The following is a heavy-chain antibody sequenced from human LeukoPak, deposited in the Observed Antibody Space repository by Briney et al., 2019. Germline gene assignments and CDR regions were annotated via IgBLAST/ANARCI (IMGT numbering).Heavy chain of an antibody. V-gene: IGHV3-11*01. J-gene: IGHJ4*02. CDR3: ANSFSGSYYIPYYFDY. D-gene: IGHD3-10*01. Sequence: GGSLRLSCAASGFTFSTYWMSWVRQAPGKGLEWVSYISSSGSTIYYADSVKGRFTISRDNAKNSLYLQMNSLRAEDTAVYYCANSFSGSYYIPYYFDYWGQGTLVTVSS. CDR1: GFTFSTYW. CDR2: ISSSGSTI.